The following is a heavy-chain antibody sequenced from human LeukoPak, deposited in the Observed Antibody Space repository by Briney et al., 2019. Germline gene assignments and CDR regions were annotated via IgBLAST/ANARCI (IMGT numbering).Heavy chain of an antibody. J-gene: IGHJ4*02. CDR1: GFTVSSNY. CDR2: IYSGGST. D-gene: IGHD2-2*01. V-gene: IGHV3-53*01. CDR3: ARLPAYCSSTSCYYDY. Sequence: QPGGSLRLSCAASGFTVSSNYMSWVRQAPGKGLEWVSVIYSGGSTYYADSVKGRFTIFRDNSKNTLYLQMNSLRAEDTAVYYCARLPAYCSSTSCYYDYWGQGTLDTVSS.